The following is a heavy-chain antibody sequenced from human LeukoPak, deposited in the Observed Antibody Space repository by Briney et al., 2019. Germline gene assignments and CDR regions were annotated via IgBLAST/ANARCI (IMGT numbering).Heavy chain of an antibody. Sequence: GGSLRLSCAASGFTFSTYVMSWVRQAPGKGLEWVSTIGGSGRTTYYADSVKGRFTISRDISKNTLYLQMNSLRAEDTAVYYCAKAGTGYYFYFDSWGQGTLVTVSS. CDR2: IGGSGRTT. CDR3: AKAGTGYYFYFDS. CDR1: GFTFSTYV. D-gene: IGHD3/OR15-3a*01. J-gene: IGHJ4*02. V-gene: IGHV3-23*01.